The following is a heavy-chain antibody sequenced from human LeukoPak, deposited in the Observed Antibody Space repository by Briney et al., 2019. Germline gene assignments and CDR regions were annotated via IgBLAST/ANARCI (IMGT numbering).Heavy chain of an antibody. Sequence: PGGSLRLSCAASGFTFSDYYMSWIRQAPGKGLEWVSYISSSSSTIYYADSVKGRFTIPRDNAKNSLYLQMNSLRAEDTAVYYCARESARWLRFDYYYYMDVWGKGTTVTISS. CDR2: ISSSSSTI. D-gene: IGHD5-12*01. CDR3: ARESARWLRFDYYYYMDV. CDR1: GFTFSDYY. J-gene: IGHJ6*03. V-gene: IGHV3-11*01.